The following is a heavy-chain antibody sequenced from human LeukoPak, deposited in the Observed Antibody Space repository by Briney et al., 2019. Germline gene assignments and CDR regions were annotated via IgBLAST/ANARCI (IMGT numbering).Heavy chain of an antibody. CDR1: GGSISSSNW. Sequence: PSGTLSLTCAVSGGSISSSNWWSWVRQPPGKGLEWIGEIYHSGSTNYNPSLKSRVTISVDKSKNQFSLKLSSVTAADTAVYYCARARIAAAGPIFDYWGQGTLVTVSS. D-gene: IGHD6-13*01. J-gene: IGHJ4*02. V-gene: IGHV4-4*02. CDR3: ARARIAAAGPIFDY. CDR2: IYHSGST.